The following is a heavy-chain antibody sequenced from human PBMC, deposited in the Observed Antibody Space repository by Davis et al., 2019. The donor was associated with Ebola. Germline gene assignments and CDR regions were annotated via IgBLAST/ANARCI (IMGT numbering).Heavy chain of an antibody. CDR1: GFTLTSYW. Sequence: PGGSLRLSCAASGFTLTSYWMYWVRQAPGKGLVWVSRINNDGFTTYADSVKGRFTISRDNAKNTLYLQMNSLRVDDTAVYYCARVNFKMWLGTDYWGQGTLVTVSS. J-gene: IGHJ4*02. CDR3: ARVNFKMWLGTDY. CDR2: INNDGFT. D-gene: IGHD6-19*01. V-gene: IGHV3-74*01.